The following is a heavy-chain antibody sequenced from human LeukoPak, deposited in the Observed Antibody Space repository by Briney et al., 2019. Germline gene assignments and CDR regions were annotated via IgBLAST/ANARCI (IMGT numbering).Heavy chain of an antibody. J-gene: IGHJ4*02. D-gene: IGHD4-23*01. CDR3: AKILLGNSGFDY. CDR2: ISGSGGST. Sequence: GGSLRLSCAASGSTFNIYAMSWVRQAPGKGLEWVSAISGSGGSTYYADSVKGRFTISRDNSKNTLYLQMNSLRAEDTAVYYCAKILLGNSGFDYWGQGTLVTVSS. CDR1: GSTFNIYA. V-gene: IGHV3-23*01.